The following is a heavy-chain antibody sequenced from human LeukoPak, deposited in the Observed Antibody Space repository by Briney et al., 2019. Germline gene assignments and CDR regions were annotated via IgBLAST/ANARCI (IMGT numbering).Heavy chain of an antibody. J-gene: IGHJ4*02. V-gene: IGHV3-74*01. D-gene: IGHD6-13*01. CDR1: GFPFSSYW. CDR3: ARGTPGYSSSWLDY. Sequence: QSGGSLRLSCPASGFPFSSYWMHWVRQAPGKVLVWVSRINSDGSSTSYADSVKGRFTISRDNAKNTMYLQMNSLRAEDTAVYYCARGTPGYSSSWLDYWGQGTLVTVSS. CDR2: INSDGSST.